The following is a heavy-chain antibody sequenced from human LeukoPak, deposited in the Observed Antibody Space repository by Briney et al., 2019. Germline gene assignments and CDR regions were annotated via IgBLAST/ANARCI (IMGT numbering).Heavy chain of an antibody. CDR3: ARDLWFGEFDY. V-gene: IGHV3-23*01. CDR2: IGPSGDRT. D-gene: IGHD3-10*01. J-gene: IGHJ4*02. CDR1: GFTFSTYG. Sequence: GGSLRLSCAASGFTFSTYGMNWVRQAPGKGLEWVSGIGPSGDRTYYADSVKGRFTISRENSKNMVYLQMNSLRAEDTAVYYCARDLWFGEFDYWGQGNLVTVSS.